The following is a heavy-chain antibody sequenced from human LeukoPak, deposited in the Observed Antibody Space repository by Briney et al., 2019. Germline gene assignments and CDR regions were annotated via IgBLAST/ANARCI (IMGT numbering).Heavy chain of an antibody. Sequence: GGSLRLSCAASGFTFSSYSMNWVRQAPGKGLEWVSSISSSSSYIYYADSVKGRFTISRDNAKNSLYLQMNSLRAEDTAVYYCASQHGDYYYYGMDVWGQGTTVTVSS. D-gene: IGHD4-17*01. J-gene: IGHJ6*02. CDR2: ISSSSSYI. V-gene: IGHV3-21*01. CDR3: ASQHGDYYYYGMDV. CDR1: GFTFSSYS.